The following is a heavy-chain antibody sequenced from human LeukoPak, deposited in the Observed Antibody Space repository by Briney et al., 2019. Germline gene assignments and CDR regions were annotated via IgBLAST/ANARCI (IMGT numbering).Heavy chain of an antibody. J-gene: IGHJ4*02. Sequence: TSETLSLTCTVSGDSISRSIYYRGWIRQPPGKGLEWIGSIYYSGSTFFNPSLESRATISVDTSKNQFSLRLTSVTAADTAVYSCATVRFGHEVYWGQGTLVTVSS. D-gene: IGHD3-10*01. CDR2: IYYSGST. V-gene: IGHV4-39*01. CDR1: GDSISRSIYY. CDR3: ATVRFGHEVY.